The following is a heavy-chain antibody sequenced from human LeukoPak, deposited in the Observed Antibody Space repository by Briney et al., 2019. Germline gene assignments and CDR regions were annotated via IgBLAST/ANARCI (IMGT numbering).Heavy chain of an antibody. D-gene: IGHD3-22*01. CDR1: GGSISSYY. V-gene: IGHV4-59*01. J-gene: IGHJ3*02. CDR3: ASSGYDSSGYYYNDAFDI. CDR2: IYYSGST. Sequence: PSETLSLTCTVSGGSISSYYWSWIRQPPGKGLEWIGYIYYSGSTNYNPSLKSRVTISVDTSKNQFSLKLSSVTAADTAVYYCASSGYDSSGYYYNDAFDIWGQGTMVTVSS.